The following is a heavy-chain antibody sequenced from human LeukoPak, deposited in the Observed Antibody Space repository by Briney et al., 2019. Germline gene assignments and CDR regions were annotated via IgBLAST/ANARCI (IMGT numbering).Heavy chain of an antibody. CDR3: ARDRGVGATNLIDY. D-gene: IGHD1-26*01. J-gene: IGHJ4*02. Sequence: ESGGSLRLSCAASGLTFSSYGMHWVRQAPGKGLEWVAVIWYDGSNKYYADSVKGRFTISRDNSKNTLYLQMNSLRAEDTAVYYCARDRGVGATNLIDYWGQGTLVTVSS. CDR1: GLTFSSYG. CDR2: IWYDGSNK. V-gene: IGHV3-33*01.